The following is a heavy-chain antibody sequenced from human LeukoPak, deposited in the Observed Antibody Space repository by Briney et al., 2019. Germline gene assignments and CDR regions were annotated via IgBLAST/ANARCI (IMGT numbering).Heavy chain of an antibody. Sequence: GGSLRLSCAASGFSFNFHSMNWVRQAPGKGLEWISYMTASGVTMYAESVYGRFTISRDNDKKSVYLQMISLRVEDTAVYFCTRDGGYSGFDFDYWGQGVPVTVSS. CDR1: GFSFNFHS. J-gene: IGHJ4*02. CDR3: TRDGGYSGFDFDY. CDR2: MTASGVT. D-gene: IGHD5-12*01. V-gene: IGHV3-21*01.